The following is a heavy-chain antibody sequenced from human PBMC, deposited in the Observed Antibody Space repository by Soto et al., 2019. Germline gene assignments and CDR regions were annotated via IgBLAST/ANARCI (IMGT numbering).Heavy chain of an antibody. CDR3: ARSGVTGIVIPSHWFDP. D-gene: IGHD2-21*02. CDR2: ISSSGST. V-gene: IGHV4-31*03. J-gene: IGHJ5*02. CDR1: GDSIGGVGY. Sequence: SETLSLTCTASGDSIGGVGYWSWIRQFPGRGLEWIGCISSSGSTYYNPALNNRISLSLYTSQNQFSLKLLSVTAADTAIYYCARSGVTGIVIPSHWFDPWGQGTLVTVSS.